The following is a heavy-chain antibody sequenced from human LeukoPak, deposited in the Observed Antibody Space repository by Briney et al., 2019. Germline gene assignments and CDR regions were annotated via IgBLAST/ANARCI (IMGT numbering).Heavy chain of an antibody. CDR1: GYSLSSAYY. CDR2: IYHSGST. D-gene: IGHD3-16*01. J-gene: IGHJ4*02. CDR3: ARDTLLEGYFDY. Sequence: SSETLSLTCTVSGYSLSSAYYWGWIRQPPGKGLEWIGIIYHSGSTYYNPSLKSRVTISVDTSKDQFSLKLSSVTAADTAVYYCARDTLLEGYFDYWGQGTLVTVSS. V-gene: IGHV4-38-2*02.